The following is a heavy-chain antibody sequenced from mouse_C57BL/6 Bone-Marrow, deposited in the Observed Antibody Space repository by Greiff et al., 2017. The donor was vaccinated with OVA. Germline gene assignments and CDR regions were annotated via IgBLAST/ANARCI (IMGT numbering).Heavy chain of an antibody. CDR3: ARRTTTVVEECFDV. CDR1: GFTFSDNG. D-gene: IGHD1-1*01. J-gene: IGHJ1*03. CDR2: ISNLAYSI. V-gene: IGHV5-15*01. Sequence: EVQLVESGGGLVQPGGSLKLSCAASGFTFSDNGMAWVRQAPRKGPEWVAFISNLAYSIYYADTVTGRFTISRENAKNTLYQEMSSLRSEDTAMYYCARRTTTVVEECFDVGGTGTTVTVSS.